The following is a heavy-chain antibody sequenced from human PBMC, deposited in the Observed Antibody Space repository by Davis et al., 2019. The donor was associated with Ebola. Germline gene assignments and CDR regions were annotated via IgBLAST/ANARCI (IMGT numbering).Heavy chain of an antibody. CDR3: ARGRFRELPTRNDGFDI. J-gene: IGHJ3*02. CDR2: IIPIFGTA. CDR1: GGTFSSYA. Sequence: AASVKVSCKASGGTFSSYAISWVRQAPGQGLEWMGGIIPIFGTANYAQKFQGRVTITADKSTSTAYRELSSQRSEDTAVYYCARGRFRELPTRNDGFDIWGQGTMVTVSA. D-gene: IGHD3-10*01. V-gene: IGHV1-69*06.